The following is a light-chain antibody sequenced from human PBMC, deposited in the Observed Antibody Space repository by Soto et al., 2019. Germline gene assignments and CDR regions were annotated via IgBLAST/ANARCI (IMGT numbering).Light chain of an antibody. Sequence: QSALTQPRSVSGSPGQSVTISCTGTTGDVGAYNFVSWYQLYPGKAPKLMIYDASKRPSGVPDRFSASKSGNTASLTISGLQAEDEADYYCCSYAGSFTWVFGGGTKPTVL. CDR1: TGDVGAYNF. CDR2: DAS. J-gene: IGLJ3*02. CDR3: CSYAGSFTWV. V-gene: IGLV2-11*01.